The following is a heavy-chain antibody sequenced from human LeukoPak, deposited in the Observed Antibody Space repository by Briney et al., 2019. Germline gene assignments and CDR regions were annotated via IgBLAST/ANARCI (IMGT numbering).Heavy chain of an antibody. Sequence: SETLSLTCTVSGGSISSSRYYWGWIRQPPGKGLEWIGSIYYSGSTYYNPSLKSRLTISVDTSKNQFSLKLSSVAAADTAVYYCAREGRALADLPTSDYWGQGTLVTASS. D-gene: IGHD6-25*01. J-gene: IGHJ4*02. CDR2: IYYSGST. CDR1: GGSISSSRYY. V-gene: IGHV4-39*07. CDR3: AREGRALADLPTSDY.